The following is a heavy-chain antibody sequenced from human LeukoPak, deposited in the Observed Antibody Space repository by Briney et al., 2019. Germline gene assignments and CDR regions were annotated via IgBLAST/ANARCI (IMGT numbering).Heavy chain of an antibody. CDR1: GYTITGYY. Sequence: GASVKVSCKASGYTITGYYIHWVRQAPGQGLEWMGWINPNSGDTNYAQTFQGRVTMTRDTSINTAFMELSRLRSDDTAVYYCARDRHWNQGNFDYWGQGTLVTVSS. J-gene: IGHJ4*02. CDR2: INPNSGDT. CDR3: ARDRHWNQGNFDY. D-gene: IGHD1-1*01. V-gene: IGHV1-2*02.